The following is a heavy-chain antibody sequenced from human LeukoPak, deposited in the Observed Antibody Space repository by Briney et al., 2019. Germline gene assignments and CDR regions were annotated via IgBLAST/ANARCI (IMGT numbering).Heavy chain of an antibody. CDR3: ARYSNSGGDY. D-gene: IGHD7-27*01. CDR2: INFNNGGT. CDR1: GYSFTGYY. V-gene: IGHV1-2*02. J-gene: IGHJ4*02. Sequence: ASVKVPCKASGYSFTGYYIHWVRQAPGQGLEWMGWINFNNGGTNQVQKFQGRVTMTRDTSNTTVYMEMSSLIFDDTAVYYCARYSNSGGDYWGQGTLVTVSS.